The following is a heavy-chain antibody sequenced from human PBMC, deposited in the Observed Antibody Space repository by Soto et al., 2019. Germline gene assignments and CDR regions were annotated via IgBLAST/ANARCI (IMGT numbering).Heavy chain of an antibody. J-gene: IGHJ4*01. Sequence: GGSLRLSCAASGFTFSSYAMSWVRQAPEKGLEWVSAISDSGGSTYYADSVKGRFTISRDNSKNTLYLQLNSLRAEDTALYYCARDSRPIAVAGFDYWGHGTLVTVSS. CDR2: ISDSGGST. D-gene: IGHD6-19*01. CDR1: GFTFSSYA. CDR3: ARDSRPIAVAGFDY. V-gene: IGHV3-23*01.